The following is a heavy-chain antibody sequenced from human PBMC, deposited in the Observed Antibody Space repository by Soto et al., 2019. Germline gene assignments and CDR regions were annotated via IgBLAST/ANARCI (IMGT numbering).Heavy chain of an antibody. D-gene: IGHD3-10*01. CDR1: GFTFSSYA. J-gene: IGHJ4*02. CDR2: ISGSGGST. Sequence: EVQLLESGGGLVQPGGSLRLSCAASGFTFSSYAMSWVRQAPGKGLEWVSAISGSGGSTYYADSVKGRFTISRDNSKNTLYLQMNSLRAEDTAVYYCAKAQNGYYYGSGSYEAFDYWGQGTLVTVSS. V-gene: IGHV3-23*01. CDR3: AKAQNGYYYGSGSYEAFDY.